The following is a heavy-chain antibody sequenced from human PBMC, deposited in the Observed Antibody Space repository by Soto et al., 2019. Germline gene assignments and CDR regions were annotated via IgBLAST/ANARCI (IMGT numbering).Heavy chain of an antibody. J-gene: IGHJ6*02. CDR2: IYPGDSDT. V-gene: IGHV5-51*01. D-gene: IGHD1-26*01. CDR3: ARREDFYGMDV. Sequence: GVSLKISCKGSGYSFTRNWIAWVRQMPGKGLEWMGIIYPGDSDTRYGPSFQGQVIMLVDKSINTAYLQWSSLKASDTAMYYCARREDFYGMDVWGQGTTVTVSS. CDR1: GYSFTRNW.